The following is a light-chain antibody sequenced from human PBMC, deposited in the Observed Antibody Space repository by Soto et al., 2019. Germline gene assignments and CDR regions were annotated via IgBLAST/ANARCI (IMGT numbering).Light chain of an antibody. CDR3: QHYDGSPRT. CDR1: QSVRSNY. CDR2: GVF. J-gene: IGKJ2*01. Sequence: ETVLTQSPGTVSLYPGERATLSCTTSQSVRSNYLAWYQQKPGQAPRLVVYGVFNRATGIPPRFSGSGSGTDFTLTISGLEPEDSAVYYCQHYDGSPRTFGQGTKLEI. V-gene: IGKV3-20*01.